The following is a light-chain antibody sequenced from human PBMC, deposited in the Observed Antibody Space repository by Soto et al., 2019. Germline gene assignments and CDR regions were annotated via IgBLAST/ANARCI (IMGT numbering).Light chain of an antibody. J-gene: IGLJ1*01. CDR2: GNN. V-gene: IGLV1-40*01. CDR1: SSNIGAGYD. Sequence: QSVLTQPPSVAGAPGQRVTISCTGSSSNIGAGYDVYWYQQLPGTAPKLLIYGNNNRPSGVPDRFSGSKSGTSASLAITWLQSQDEADYYCQAYDSSLSGYVFGTGTKVTVL. CDR3: QAYDSSLSGYV.